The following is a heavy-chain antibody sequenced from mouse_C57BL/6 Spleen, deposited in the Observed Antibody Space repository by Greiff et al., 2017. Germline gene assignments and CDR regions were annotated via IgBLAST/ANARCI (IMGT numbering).Heavy chain of an antibody. Sequence: VQLQQPGAELVKPGASVKMSCKASGYTFTSYWITWVKQRPGQGLEWIGDIYPGSGSTNYNEKFKSKAALTVDTSSSTAYMQLSSLTSEDSAVYYCAREHYDSSPWFAYWGQGTLVTVSA. D-gene: IGHD1-1*01. CDR3: AREHYDSSPWFAY. CDR2: IYPGSGST. V-gene: IGHV1-55*01. CDR1: GYTFTSYW. J-gene: IGHJ3*01.